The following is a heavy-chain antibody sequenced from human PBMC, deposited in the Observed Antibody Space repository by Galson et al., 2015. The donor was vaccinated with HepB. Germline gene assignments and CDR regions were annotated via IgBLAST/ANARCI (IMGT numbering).Heavy chain of an antibody. V-gene: IGHV3-30*04. J-gene: IGHJ4*02. D-gene: IGHD6-13*01. Sequence: SLRLSCAASGFTFSSYAMHWVRQAPGKGLEWVAVISYDGSNKYYADSVKGRFTISRDNSKNTLYLQMDSLRAEDTAVYYCARISRIAAAGDTDYWGQGTLVIVSS. CDR1: GFTFSSYA. CDR3: ARISRIAAAGDTDY. CDR2: ISYDGSNK.